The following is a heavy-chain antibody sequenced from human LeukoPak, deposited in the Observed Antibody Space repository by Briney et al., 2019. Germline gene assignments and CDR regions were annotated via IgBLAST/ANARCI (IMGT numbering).Heavy chain of an antibody. D-gene: IGHD6-25*01. CDR1: GGSISSYY. CDR2: IYYSGST. CDR3: ARHSMSAGSDWFDP. Sequence: SVTLSLTCTVSGGSISSYYWSWIRQPPGKGLEWIGYIYYSGSTNYNPSLKSRVTISVDTSKNQFSLKLSSVTAADTAVYYCARHSMSAGSDWFDPWGQGTLVTVSS. J-gene: IGHJ5*02. V-gene: IGHV4-59*08.